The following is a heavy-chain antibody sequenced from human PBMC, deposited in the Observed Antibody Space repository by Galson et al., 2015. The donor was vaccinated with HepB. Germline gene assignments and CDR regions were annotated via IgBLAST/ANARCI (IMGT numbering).Heavy chain of an antibody. Sequence: SLKVSCKASGYTFTSYGISWVRQAPGQGLEWMGWISAYNGNTNYAQKLQGRVTMTTDTSTSTAYMELRSLRSDDTAVYYCAREGVPGIAAAGPKGYFQHWGQGTLVTVSS. J-gene: IGHJ1*01. CDR2: ISAYNGNT. D-gene: IGHD6-13*01. CDR1: GYTFTSYG. V-gene: IGHV1-18*04. CDR3: AREGVPGIAAAGPKGYFQH.